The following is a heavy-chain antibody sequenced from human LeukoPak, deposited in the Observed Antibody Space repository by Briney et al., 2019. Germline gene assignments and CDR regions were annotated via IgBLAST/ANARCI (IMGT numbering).Heavy chain of an antibody. CDR2: INSDGSSR. J-gene: IGHJ4*02. CDR3: AREYSRSAHDY. V-gene: IGHV3-74*01. Sequence: GGSLRLSCAASGFTFSSYWMYWVRQAPGKGLVWVSRINSDGSSRSYADSVKGRFTISRDNAKNTLYLQMNSLRAEDTAVYYCAREYSRSAHDYWGQGTLVTVSS. D-gene: IGHD6-6*01. CDR1: GFTFSSYW.